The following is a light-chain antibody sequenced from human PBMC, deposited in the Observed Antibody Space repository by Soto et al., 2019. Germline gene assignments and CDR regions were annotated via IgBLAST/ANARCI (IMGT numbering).Light chain of an antibody. Sequence: DIVMTQSPLYLPVTPGEPASISCRSSQSLLHSNGYNYLDWYLQKPGQSPQLLIYLGSNRSSGVPDRFSGSGSGTDFTLKIRRVGAEDVGVYYCMQALQSPYTFGQGTKLEIK. V-gene: IGKV2-28*01. CDR1: QSLLHSNGYNY. CDR2: LGS. CDR3: MQALQSPYT. J-gene: IGKJ2*01.